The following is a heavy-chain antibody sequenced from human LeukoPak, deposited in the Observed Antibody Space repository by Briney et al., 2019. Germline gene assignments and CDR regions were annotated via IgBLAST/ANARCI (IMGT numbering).Heavy chain of an antibody. J-gene: IGHJ6*02. V-gene: IGHV3-33*01. Sequence: PGGSLRLSCAASGFTFSSYGMHWVRQAPGKGLEWVAVIWYDGSNKYYADSVKGRFTISRDNSKNTLYLQMNSLRAEDTAVYYCARDRAVRGEYYYYYYGMDVWGQGTTVTVSS. CDR2: IWYDGSNK. D-gene: IGHD3-10*01. CDR3: ARDRAVRGEYYYYYYGMDV. CDR1: GFTFSSYG.